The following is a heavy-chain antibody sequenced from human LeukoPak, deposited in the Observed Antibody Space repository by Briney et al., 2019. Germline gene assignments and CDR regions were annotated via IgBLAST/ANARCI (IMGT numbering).Heavy chain of an antibody. CDR2: INHSGST. V-gene: IGHV4-34*01. J-gene: IGHJ4*02. CDR1: GGSLSGYC. Sequence: SETLSLTCAVYGGSLSGYCWGWIRQPPGKGLEWIGEINHSGSTNYNPSLWSRVTISVDTSKNQFSLKLSSVTAADTAVYYCARGRRPRYGPGNYYNYWSQGTLVTVSS. CDR3: ARGRRPRYGPGNYYNY. D-gene: IGHD3-10*01.